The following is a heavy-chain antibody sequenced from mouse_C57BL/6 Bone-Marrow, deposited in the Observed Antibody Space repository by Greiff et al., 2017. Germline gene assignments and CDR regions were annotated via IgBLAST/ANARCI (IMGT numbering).Heavy chain of an antibody. CDR1: GFTFSSYA. V-gene: IGHV5-4*03. Sequence: EVKLVESGGGLVKPGGSLKLSCAASGFTFSSYAMSWVRQTPEKRLEWVATISDGGSYTYYPDNVKGRFTISRDNAKNNLYLQMSHLKSEDTAMYYCARGRGVTTDYWGQGTTLTVSS. J-gene: IGHJ2*01. CDR3: ARGRGVTTDY. D-gene: IGHD2-2*01. CDR2: ISDGGSYT.